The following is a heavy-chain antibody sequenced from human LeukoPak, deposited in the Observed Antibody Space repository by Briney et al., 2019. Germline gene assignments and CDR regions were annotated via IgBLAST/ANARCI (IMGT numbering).Heavy chain of an antibody. CDR1: GYSFTSYW. V-gene: IGHV5-10-1*01. CDR2: IDLSDSYT. Sequence: GESLKISCKGSGYSFTSYWISWVRQMPGKGLEWMGRIDLSDSYTNYSPSFQGHVTISADKSISTAYLQWSSLKASDTAMYYCARHPLIVVPAAARNWFDPWGQGTLVTVSS. CDR3: ARHPLIVVPAAARNWFDP. D-gene: IGHD2-2*01. J-gene: IGHJ5*02.